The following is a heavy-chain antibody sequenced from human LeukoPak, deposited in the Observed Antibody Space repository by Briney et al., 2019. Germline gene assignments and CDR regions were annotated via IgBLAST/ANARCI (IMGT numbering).Heavy chain of an antibody. J-gene: IGHJ4*02. CDR2: MNPNSGNT. CDR1: GYTFTSYD. Sequence: GASVKVSCKASGYTFTSYDINWVRQATGQGLEWMGWMNPNSGNTGYAQKFQGRVTMTRNTSISTAYMELSSLRSEDTAVYYCARDPNYHYDASGYTLGFWGQGTLVTVSS. V-gene: IGHV1-8*01. CDR3: ARDPNYHYDASGYTLGF. D-gene: IGHD3-22*01.